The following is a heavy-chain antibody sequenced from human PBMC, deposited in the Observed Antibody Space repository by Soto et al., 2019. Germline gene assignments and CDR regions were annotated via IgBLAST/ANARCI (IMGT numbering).Heavy chain of an antibody. J-gene: IGHJ4*02. CDR2: VHDSGST. V-gene: IGHV4-59*03. D-gene: IGHD3-10*01. CDR1: GDAISNYY. CDR3: ARGTRALRTSFFAY. Sequence: LETRSLTCSVSGDAISNYYWGWIRQTPGRGLASIGCVHDSGSTDYNPSLNGRVIISLPTSKSQFSLSLWSATAADTATYYCARGTRALRTSFFAYWGQGIPVTVSS.